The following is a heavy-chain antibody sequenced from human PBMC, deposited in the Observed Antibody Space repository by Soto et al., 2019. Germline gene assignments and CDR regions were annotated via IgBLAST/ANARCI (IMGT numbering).Heavy chain of an antibody. J-gene: IGHJ4*02. CDR1: GASINSGDYY. Sequence: QVQLQESGPGLVKPSQTLSLSCTVSGASINSGDYYWSWIRQPPGKCLEWIGYIYYTGNTVFNPSLKIRVSISVDTPKNQFSLRLNSVTAADTAVYYCSILPDGYTSGLDYWGPGTLVTVSS. D-gene: IGHD5-12*01. V-gene: IGHV4-30-4*01. CDR3: SILPDGYTSGLDY. CDR2: IYYTGNT.